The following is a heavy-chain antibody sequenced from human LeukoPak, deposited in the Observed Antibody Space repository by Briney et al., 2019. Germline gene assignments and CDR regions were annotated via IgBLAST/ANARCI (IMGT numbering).Heavy chain of an antibody. CDR2: IKGKTDGGTT. CDR3: TTPLTLTTVTTSGY. V-gene: IGHV3-15*01. Sequence: GGSLRLSCAASGFTFSNAWMSWVRQAPGKGLEWVGRIKGKTDGGTTDYAAPVKGRFTISRDDSKNTLYLQMNSLKTEDTAVHYCTTPLTLTTVTTSGYWGQGTLVTVSS. CDR1: GFTFSNAW. J-gene: IGHJ4*02. D-gene: IGHD4-17*01.